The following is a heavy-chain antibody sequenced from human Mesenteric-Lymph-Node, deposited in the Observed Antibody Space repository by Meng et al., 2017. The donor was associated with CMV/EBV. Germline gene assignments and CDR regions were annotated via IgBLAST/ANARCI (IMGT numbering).Heavy chain of an antibody. CDR2: IYDTRSA. V-gene: IGHV4-59*02. CDR3: AREKADGTNSGVSAFDI. J-gene: IGHJ3*02. Sequence: SETLSLTCTVSGGSVSNYYWDWIRQSPGGGLECIGYIYDTRSANYNPSLKSRVTMSIDTSKNQISLKLSSVTAADTAVYYCAREKADGTNSGVSAFDIWGQGTMVTVSS. CDR1: GGSVSNYY. D-gene: IGHD6-13*01.